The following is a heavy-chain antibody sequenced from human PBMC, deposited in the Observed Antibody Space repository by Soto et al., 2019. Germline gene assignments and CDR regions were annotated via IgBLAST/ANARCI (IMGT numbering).Heavy chain of an antibody. D-gene: IGHD3-16*02. CDR1: GYTFTAYA. V-gene: IGHV1-3*01. CDR2: INPANGNT. CDR3: TRSAISPYGGLIGPFDY. Sequence: ASVKVSCKATGYTFTAYAMHWLRQAPGQRLEWMGWINPANGNTKYSQKFQGRLTITSDTSANTVYMELNSLTSEDTAMYYCTRSAISPYGGLIGPFDYWGQGNLVTVSS. J-gene: IGHJ4*02.